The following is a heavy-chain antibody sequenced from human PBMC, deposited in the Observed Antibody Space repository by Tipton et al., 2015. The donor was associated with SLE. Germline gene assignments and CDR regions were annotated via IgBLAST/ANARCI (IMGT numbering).Heavy chain of an antibody. CDR2: IGTAGDT. D-gene: IGHD3-16*01. V-gene: IGHV3-13*01. CDR1: GFTFSSYD. CDR3: ARGGSDAFDF. Sequence: GSLRLSCAASGFTFSSYDMHWVRQGTGKGLEWVSAIGTAGDTYYTGSVKGRFTISRENAKHSLYLQMTNLRAGDTAVYYCARGGSDAFDFWGQGTRVTVSS. J-gene: IGHJ3*01.